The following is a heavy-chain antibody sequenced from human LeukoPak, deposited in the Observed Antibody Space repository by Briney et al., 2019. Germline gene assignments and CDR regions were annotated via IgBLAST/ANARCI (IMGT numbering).Heavy chain of an antibody. D-gene: IGHD3-3*01. CDR3: ARVAYYDFWSGLIPHTYYMDV. V-gene: IGHV3-48*01. CDR1: GFSFSSHS. J-gene: IGHJ6*03. CDR2: ISTSNTI. Sequence: QPGGSLRLSCAASGFSFSSHSMTWVRQAPGKGLEWISYISTSNTIYYADSVSGRFTVSRDNAKNSLFLQMHSLRAEDTAIYYCARVAYYDFWSGLIPHTYYMDVWGKGTTVTVSS.